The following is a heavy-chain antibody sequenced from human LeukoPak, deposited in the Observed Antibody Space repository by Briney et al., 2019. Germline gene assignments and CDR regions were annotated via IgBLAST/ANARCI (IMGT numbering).Heavy chain of an antibody. V-gene: IGHV1-2*02. CDR1: GYTFTVPY. Sequence: ASVNVSCKPSGYTFTVPYRHGVPQAPRQGLEWMGWINPNRGATNYAQQFQGRVTMTRDTSISTAYMELSRLRSDDPAVYYCERTDCTNGVWPYEYWGQGTLVTVSS. CDR3: ERTDCTNGVWPYEY. D-gene: IGHD2-8*01. CDR2: INPNRGAT. J-gene: IGHJ4*02.